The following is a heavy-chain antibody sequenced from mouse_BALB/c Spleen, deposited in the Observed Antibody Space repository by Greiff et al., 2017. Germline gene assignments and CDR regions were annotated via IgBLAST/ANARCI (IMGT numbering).Heavy chain of an antibody. Sequence: EVQRVESGGGLVQPKGSLKLSCAASGITFNTYAMNWVRQAPGKGLEWVARIRSKSNNYATYYADSVKDRFTISRDDSQSMLYLQMNNLKTEDTAMYYCVRQNYPHWYFDVWGAGTTVTVSS. V-gene: IGHV10-1*02. D-gene: IGHD2-1*01. CDR2: IRSKSNNYAT. CDR1: GITFNTYA. CDR3: VRQNYPHWYFDV. J-gene: IGHJ1*01.